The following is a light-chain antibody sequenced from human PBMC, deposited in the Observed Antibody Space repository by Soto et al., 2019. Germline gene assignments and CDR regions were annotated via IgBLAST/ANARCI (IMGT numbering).Light chain of an antibody. CDR3: QHYNSYSEA. Sequence: DIQMTQSPSTLSGSVGYRFTITCRASQTISSWLAWYQQKPGKAPKLLIYKASTLKSGVPSRFSGSGSGTEFTLTISSLQPDDFATYYCQHYNSYSEAFVQGTTVDIK. CDR2: KAS. J-gene: IGKJ1*01. CDR1: QTISSW. V-gene: IGKV1-5*03.